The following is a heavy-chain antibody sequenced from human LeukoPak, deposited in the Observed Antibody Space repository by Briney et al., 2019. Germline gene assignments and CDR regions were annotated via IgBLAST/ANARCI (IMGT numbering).Heavy chain of an antibody. J-gene: IGHJ4*02. Sequence: GASVKVSCKASGGTFSSYAISWVRQAPGQGLEWMGGIIPIFGTANYAQKFQGRVTITADESTSTAYMELSSLRSEDTAVYYCARESYGSGSYPAAGTNFDYWGQGTLVTVSS. CDR3: ARESYGSGSYPAAGTNFDY. V-gene: IGHV1-69*13. CDR2: IIPIFGTA. D-gene: IGHD3-10*01. CDR1: GGTFSSYA.